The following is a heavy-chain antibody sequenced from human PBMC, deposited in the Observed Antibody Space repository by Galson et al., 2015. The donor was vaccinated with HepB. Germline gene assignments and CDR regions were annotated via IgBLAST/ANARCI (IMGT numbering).Heavy chain of an antibody. Sequence: SVKVSCKASGYTFTSYYMHWVRQAPGQGLEWMGIINPSGGSTSYAQKFQGRVTMTRDTSTSTVYMELSSLRSEDTAVYYCARDRDGGYPWDPDNWFDPWGQGTLVTVSS. CDR1: GYTFTSYY. CDR2: INPSGGST. J-gene: IGHJ5*02. V-gene: IGHV1-46*01. CDR3: ARDRDGGYPWDPDNWFDP. D-gene: IGHD5-12*01.